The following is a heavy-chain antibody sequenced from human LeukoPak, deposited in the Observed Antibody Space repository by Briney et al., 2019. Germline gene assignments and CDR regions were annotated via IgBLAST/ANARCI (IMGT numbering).Heavy chain of an antibody. D-gene: IGHD3/OR15-3a*01. J-gene: IGHJ4*02. V-gene: IGHV3-23*01. CDR3: AKDFRTGYSAHFDY. CDR2: IYENGGTT. CDR1: GFTFRSHA. Sequence: QPGGSLRLSCVGSGFTFRSHAMSWVRQAPEKGLEFVSGIYENGGTTYYADSVKGRFSISRDNSKNTLYLQMDSLRGEDTAVYYCAKDFRTGYSAHFDYWGQGALVTVSS.